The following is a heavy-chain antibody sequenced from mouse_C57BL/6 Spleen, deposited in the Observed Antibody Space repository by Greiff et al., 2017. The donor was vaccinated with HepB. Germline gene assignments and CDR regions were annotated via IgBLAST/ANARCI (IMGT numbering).Heavy chain of an antibody. V-gene: IGHV1-52*01. D-gene: IGHD2-4*01. CDR1: GYTFTSYW. J-gene: IGHJ1*03. CDR2: IDPSDSET. Sequence: VQLQQPGAELVRPGSSVKLSCKASGYTFTSYWMHWVKQRPIQGLEWIGNIDPSDSETHYNQKFKDKATLTVDKSSSTAYMQLSSLTSEDSAVYYCARSGYDYDWYFDVWGTGTTVTVSS. CDR3: ARSGYDYDWYFDV.